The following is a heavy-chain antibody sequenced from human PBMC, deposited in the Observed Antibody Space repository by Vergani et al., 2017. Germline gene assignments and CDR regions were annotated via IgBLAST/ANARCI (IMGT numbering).Heavy chain of an antibody. CDR3: ARAEVVDFGDYANFNY. Sequence: QVHLVQSGAEVKKPWSSVKVSCQASGDRFSGYAFNWVRQSPGQGLEWMGGIITIFGTTNYAQKFQGRVTITADESKSTAYMELGRLRSEDTAVYFCARAEVVDFGDYANFNYWGQGTLVTVSS. CDR1: GDRFSGYA. D-gene: IGHD4-17*01. CDR2: IITIFGTT. V-gene: IGHV1-69*12. J-gene: IGHJ4*02.